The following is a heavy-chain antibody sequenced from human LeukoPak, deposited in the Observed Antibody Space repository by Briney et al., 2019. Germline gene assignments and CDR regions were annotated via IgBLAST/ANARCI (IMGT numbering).Heavy chain of an antibody. V-gene: IGHV3-11*01. D-gene: IGHD4-17*01. Sequence: GGSLRLSCAASGFTFSDYYMSWIRQAPGKGLEWVSYISSSGSTIYYADSVKGRFTISRDNAKNSLYLQMNSLRAEDTAVYYCARDRYHYGEYYYGMDVWGQGTTVTVSS. CDR3: ARDRYHYGEYYYGMDV. J-gene: IGHJ6*02. CDR2: ISSSGSTI. CDR1: GFTFSDYY.